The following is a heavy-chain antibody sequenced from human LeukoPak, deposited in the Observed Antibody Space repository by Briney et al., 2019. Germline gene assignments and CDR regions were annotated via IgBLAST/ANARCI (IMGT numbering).Heavy chain of an antibody. CDR1: GXSFSGYY. V-gene: IGHV4-34*01. D-gene: IGHD2-2*01. CDR2: INHSGST. Sequence: PSETLSLTCAVYGXSFSGYYWSWIRQPPGKGLEWIGEINHSGSTNYNPSLKSRVTISVDTSKNQFSLKLSSVTAADTAVYYCARKKRNCSSTSCYVYLDYWGQGTLVTVSS. CDR3: ARKKRNCSSTSCYVYLDY. J-gene: IGHJ4*02.